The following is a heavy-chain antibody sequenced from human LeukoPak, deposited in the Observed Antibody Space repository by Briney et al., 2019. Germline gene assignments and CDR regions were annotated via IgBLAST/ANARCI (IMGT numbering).Heavy chain of an antibody. CDR3: AKDTADCSSTSCEGTDY. CDR1: GFTFSSYA. D-gene: IGHD2-2*01. J-gene: IGHJ4*02. Sequence: GGSLRLSCSASGFTFSSYAMSWVRQAPGKGLEWVSAISSSGGSTYYADSVKGRFTISRDNSKNTLYLQMNSLRAEDTAVYYCAKDTADCSSTSCEGTDYWGQGTLVTVSS. V-gene: IGHV3-23*01. CDR2: ISSSGGST.